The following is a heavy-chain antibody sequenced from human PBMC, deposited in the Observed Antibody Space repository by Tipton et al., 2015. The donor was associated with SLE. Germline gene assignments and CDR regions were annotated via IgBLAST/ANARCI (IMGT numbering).Heavy chain of an antibody. CDR1: GGSISSGSYY. CDR2: IYTSGST. Sequence: TLSLTCTVSGGSISSGSYYWSWIRQPAGKGLEWIGHIYTSGSTNYNPSLKSRVTISVDTSKNQFSLKLSSVTAADTAVYYCARQSMAARPDFDFWGQGTLVTVSS. J-gene: IGHJ4*02. V-gene: IGHV4-61*09. CDR3: ARQSMAARPDFDF. D-gene: IGHD6-6*01.